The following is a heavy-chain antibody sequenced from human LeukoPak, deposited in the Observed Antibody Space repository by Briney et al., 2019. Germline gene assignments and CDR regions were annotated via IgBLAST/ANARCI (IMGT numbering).Heavy chain of an antibody. CDR3: ARERKYYYDNSGYHVIAFDI. CDR1: AGSFCCYY. J-gene: IGHJ3*02. CDR2: INHSGST. V-gene: IGHV4-34*01. Sequence: SETLSLTCAVYAGSFCCYYWSRLRQPPGKGLEWIGEINHSGSTNYNPSLKSRVTISVDTSKNQFSLKLSPVTAADTAVYYCARERKYYYDNSGYHVIAFDIWGKGTMVTVSS. D-gene: IGHD3-22*01.